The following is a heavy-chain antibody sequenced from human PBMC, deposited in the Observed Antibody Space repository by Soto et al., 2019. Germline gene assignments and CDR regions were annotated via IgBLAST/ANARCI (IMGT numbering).Heavy chain of an antibody. Sequence: EVQLLESGGGLVQPGGSLRLSCAASGFTFSSYAMSWVRQAPGKGLEWVSAISGSGGSTYYADSVKGRFTISRDNSKNTLYLQMNSRRAEDTAVYYCAKDRTIFGVVIIRGGGYYFDYWGQGTLVTVSS. CDR3: AKDRTIFGVVIIRGGGYYFDY. CDR2: ISGSGGST. D-gene: IGHD3-3*01. J-gene: IGHJ4*02. V-gene: IGHV3-23*01. CDR1: GFTFSSYA.